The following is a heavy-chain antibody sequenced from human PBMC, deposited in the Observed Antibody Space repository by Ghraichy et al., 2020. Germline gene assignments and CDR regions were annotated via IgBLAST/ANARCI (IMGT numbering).Heavy chain of an antibody. J-gene: IGHJ4*02. CDR3: AHRRVGYSHNWDVGLFDY. Sequence: QTLSLTCTFSGFSLSTSGVGVGWIRQPPGKALECLTLIYWDNDKRYNPSLRSRLTITKDTSKNQVVLTMTNMDPVDTATYFCAHRRVGYSHNWDVGLFDYWGQGTLVTVSS. CDR2: IYWDNDK. V-gene: IGHV2-5*02. CDR1: GFSLSTSGVG. D-gene: IGHD5-12*01.